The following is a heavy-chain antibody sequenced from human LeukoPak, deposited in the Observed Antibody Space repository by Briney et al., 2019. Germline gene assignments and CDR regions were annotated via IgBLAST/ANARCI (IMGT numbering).Heavy chain of an antibody. D-gene: IGHD4-17*01. CDR1: GFTFSSYS. J-gene: IGHJ4*02. V-gene: IGHV3-21*01. Sequence: GGSLRLSCAASGFTFSSYSMNWVRQAPGKGLEWVSSISSSSSYIYYADSVKGRFTISRDNAKNSLYLQMNSLRAEDTAVYYCARSKTTVTTFDYWGQGTLVTVSS. CDR3: ARSKTTVTTFDY. CDR2: ISSSSSYI.